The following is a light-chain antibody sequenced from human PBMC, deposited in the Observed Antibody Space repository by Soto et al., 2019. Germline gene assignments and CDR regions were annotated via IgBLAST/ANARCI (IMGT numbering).Light chain of an antibody. CDR3: GSWDSSLSDYV. V-gene: IGLV1-51*01. CDR2: DDN. Sequence: QSALTQPPSVSAAPGQKVTISCSGSSSNIGGNSVSWYQQLPGTAPKLLIYDDNKRPSGIPDRFSGSKSGTSATLGITGFQTGDEADYYCGSWDSSLSDYVFGTGTKVTV. J-gene: IGLJ1*01. CDR1: SSNIGGNS.